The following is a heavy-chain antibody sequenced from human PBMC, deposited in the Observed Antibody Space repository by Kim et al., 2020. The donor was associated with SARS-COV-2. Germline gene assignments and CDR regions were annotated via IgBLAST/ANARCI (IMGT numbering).Heavy chain of an antibody. Sequence: GGSLRLSCAASGFTFDDYAMHWVRQAPGKGLEWVSGISWNSGSIGYADSVKGRFTISRDNAKNSLYLQMNSLRAEDTALYYCAKAKGIAAAVGFDYWGQGTLVTVSS. CDR1: GFTFDDYA. V-gene: IGHV3-9*01. D-gene: IGHD6-13*01. CDR2: ISWNSGSI. CDR3: AKAKGIAAAVGFDY. J-gene: IGHJ4*02.